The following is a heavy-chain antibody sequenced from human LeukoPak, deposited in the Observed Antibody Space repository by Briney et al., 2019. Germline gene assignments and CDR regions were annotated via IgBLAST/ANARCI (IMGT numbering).Heavy chain of an antibody. Sequence: GGSLRLSCAASGFTFSSYAMSWVRQAPGKVLEWVSAISGSGGSTYYADSVKGRFTISRDNSKNTLYLQMNSLRAEDTAVYYCAKRGVVVTLEYFQHWGQGTLVTVSS. J-gene: IGHJ1*01. CDR3: AKRGVVVTLEYFQH. V-gene: IGHV3-23*01. CDR2: ISGSGGST. D-gene: IGHD3-22*01. CDR1: GFTFSSYA.